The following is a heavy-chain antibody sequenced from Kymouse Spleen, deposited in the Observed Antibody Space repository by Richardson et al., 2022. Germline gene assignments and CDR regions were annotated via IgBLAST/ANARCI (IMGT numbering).Heavy chain of an antibody. CDR3: ARDLSITGTTNTFDI. Sequence: EVQLVESGGGLIQPGGSLRLSCAASGFTVSSNYMSWVRQAPGKGLEWVSVIYSGGSTYYADSVKGRFTISRDNSKNTLYLQMNSLRAEDTAVYYCARDLSITGTTNTFDIWGQGTMVTVSS. J-gene: IGHJ3*02. D-gene: IGHD1-7*01. CDR2: IYSGGST. V-gene: IGHV3-53*01. CDR1: GFTVSSNY.